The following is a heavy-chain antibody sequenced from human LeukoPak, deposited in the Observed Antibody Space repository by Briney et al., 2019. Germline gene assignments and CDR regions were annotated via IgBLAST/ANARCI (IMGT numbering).Heavy chain of an antibody. CDR1: GFTFSYYS. Sequence: PGGSLRLSCAASGFTFSYYSMNWVRQAPGKGLEWVSYISGSGSIIYYADSVKGRFTISRDNAKNSLYLQMDSLRAEDTAVYYCARDLRGGDYEGTYWGQGTLVTVSS. D-gene: IGHD2-21*02. CDR3: ARDLRGGDYEGTY. J-gene: IGHJ4*02. V-gene: IGHV3-48*01. CDR2: ISGSGSII.